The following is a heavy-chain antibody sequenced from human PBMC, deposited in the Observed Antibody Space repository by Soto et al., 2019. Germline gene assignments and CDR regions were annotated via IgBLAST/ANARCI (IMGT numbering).Heavy chain of an antibody. CDR1: GFTFSSYS. D-gene: IGHD3-10*01. Sequence: PGGSLRLSCAASGFTFSSYSMNWVRQAPGKGLEWVSYISSSSSTIYYADSVKGRFTISRDNAKNSLYLQMNSLRAEDTAVYYCARDLLLWFGEPMVYYGMDVWGQGTTVTVSS. V-gene: IGHV3-48*01. CDR3: ARDLLLWFGEPMVYYGMDV. CDR2: ISSSSSTI. J-gene: IGHJ6*02.